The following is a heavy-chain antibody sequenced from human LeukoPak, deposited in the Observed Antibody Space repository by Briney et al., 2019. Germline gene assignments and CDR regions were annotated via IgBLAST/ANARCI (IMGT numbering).Heavy chain of an antibody. Sequence: ASVKVSCKASGYTFTGYYMHWVRQAPGQGLEWMGWINPNSGGTNYAQKFQGWVTMTRDTSISTAYMELSRLRSDDTAVYYCARGGKSYDSSGYYSYNWFDPWGQGTLVTVSS. CDR1: GYTFTGYY. CDR3: ARGGKSYDSSGYYSYNWFDP. J-gene: IGHJ5*02. CDR2: INPNSGGT. V-gene: IGHV1-2*04. D-gene: IGHD3-22*01.